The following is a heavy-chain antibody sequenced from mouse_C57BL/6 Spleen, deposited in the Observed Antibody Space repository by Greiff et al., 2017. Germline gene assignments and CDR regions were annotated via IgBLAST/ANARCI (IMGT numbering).Heavy chain of an antibody. V-gene: IGHV1-50*01. Sequence: QVQLQQSGAELVKPGASVKLSCKASGYTFTSYWMQWVKQRPGQGLEWIGEIDPSDSYTNYNQKFKGKATLTVDTSSSTAYMQLSSLTSEDSAVYYCARDDYYGSSHYFDYWGQGTTLTVSS. CDR1: GYTFTSYW. J-gene: IGHJ2*01. CDR2: IDPSDSYT. CDR3: ARDDYYGSSHYFDY. D-gene: IGHD1-1*01.